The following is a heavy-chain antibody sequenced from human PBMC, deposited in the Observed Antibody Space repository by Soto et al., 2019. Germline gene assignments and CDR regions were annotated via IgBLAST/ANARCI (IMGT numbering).Heavy chain of an antibody. Sequence: EVQLVESGGGLVQPGGSLGLSCAASGFTFSSLWMHWVRQVPGKGLVWVSRIDTEGIGTSYADSVKGRFTISRDNAKNMLYLQMNSLTAEDTGVYYCVRLGGSIEIDYWGQGTLVTVSP. CDR3: VRLGGSIEIDY. J-gene: IGHJ4*02. CDR1: GFTFSSLW. D-gene: IGHD2-15*01. V-gene: IGHV3-74*01. CDR2: IDTEGIGT.